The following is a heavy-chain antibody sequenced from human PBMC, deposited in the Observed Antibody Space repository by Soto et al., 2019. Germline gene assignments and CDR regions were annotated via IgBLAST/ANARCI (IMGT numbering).Heavy chain of an antibody. D-gene: IGHD3-10*01. CDR2: IIPIFGTA. CDR3: ARAVWVGEYHYGMDV. J-gene: IGHJ6*02. CDR1: GGTFSSYA. Sequence: QVQLVQSGAEVEKPGSSVKVSCKASGGTFSSYAISWVRQAPGQGLEWMGGIIPIFGTANYAQKFQGRVTMTEDKSTSTAYMELSSLRSEDTAVYYCARAVWVGEYHYGMDVWGQGTTVTVSS. V-gene: IGHV1-69*06.